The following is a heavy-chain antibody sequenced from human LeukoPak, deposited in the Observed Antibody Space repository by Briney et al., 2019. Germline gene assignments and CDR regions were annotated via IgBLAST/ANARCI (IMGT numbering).Heavy chain of an antibody. CDR3: ARSVLLRPPFDY. D-gene: IGHD3-10*01. J-gene: IGHJ4*02. CDR2: IYHSGST. V-gene: IGHV4-38-2*02. CDR1: GYSISSGYS. Sequence: SATLSLTCTVSGYSISSGYSWGWIRQPPGKGLEWIGSIYHSGSTYYNPSLKSRVTISVDTSKNQFSLKLGSVTAADTGVYYCARSVLLRPPFDYWGQGTLVTVSS.